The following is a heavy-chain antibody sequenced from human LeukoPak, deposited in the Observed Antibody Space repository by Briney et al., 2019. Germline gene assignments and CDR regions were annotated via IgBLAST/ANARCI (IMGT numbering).Heavy chain of an antibody. J-gene: IGHJ6*02. Sequence: GSLRLSCAASGFTFSSYAMSWVRQAPGKGLEWVSLIRGSGDNTYYADSVKGRFTIARDNCKNTLHLQMNSLRAEDTAVYYCAKLNDNYYYYGMGVWGQGTTVTVSS. D-gene: IGHD1-1*01. CDR2: IRGSGDNT. V-gene: IGHV3-23*01. CDR1: GFTFSSYA. CDR3: AKLNDNYYYYGMGV.